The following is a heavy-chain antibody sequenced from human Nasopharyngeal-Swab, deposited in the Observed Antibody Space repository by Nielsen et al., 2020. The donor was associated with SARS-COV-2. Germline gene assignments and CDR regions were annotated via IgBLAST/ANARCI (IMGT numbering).Heavy chain of an antibody. CDR1: GFTFSSYG. D-gene: IGHD3-22*01. V-gene: IGHV3-30*18. J-gene: IGHJ4*02. CDR3: AKDEKTYYYDSRGDY. CDR2: ISYDGSNK. Sequence: GESLKISCAASGFTFSSYGMHWVRQAPGKGLEWVAGISYDGSNKYYADSVKGRFTISRDNSKNTLYLQMNSLRAEDTAVYYCAKDEKTYYYDSRGDYWGQGTLVTVSS.